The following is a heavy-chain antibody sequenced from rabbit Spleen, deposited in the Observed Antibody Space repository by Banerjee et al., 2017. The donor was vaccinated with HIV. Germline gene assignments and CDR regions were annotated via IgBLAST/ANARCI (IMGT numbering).Heavy chain of an antibody. D-gene: IGHD1-1*01. CDR1: GFSFSSHLY. V-gene: IGHV1S45*01. CDR3: ARDTSSSFSSYGMDL. CDR2: IDIGSSGFT. Sequence: QQQLEESGGDLVKPEGSLTLTCTASGFSFSSHLYMCWVRQAPGKGLEWIACIDIGSSGFTYFASWTKGRFTISKASSTTVTLQMTSLTAADTATYFCARDTSSSFSSYGMDLWGPGTLVTVS. J-gene: IGHJ6*01.